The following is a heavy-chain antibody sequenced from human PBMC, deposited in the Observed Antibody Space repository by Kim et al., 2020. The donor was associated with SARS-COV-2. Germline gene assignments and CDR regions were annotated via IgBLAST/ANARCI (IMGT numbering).Heavy chain of an antibody. Sequence: SETLSLTCTVSGSSLSRSSDYWGWIRQPPGKGLEWIGSISYSGYSYYKPPLNSLVTIYIDTSKSQLFLQLTSVTAADTAVYYCARRFRGYEPPYSYYDGVAVWSQGTSLTASS. CDR3: ARRFRGYEPPYSYYDGVAV. CDR2: ISYSGYS. D-gene: IGHD5-12*01. V-gene: IGHV4-39*01. J-gene: IGHJ6*02. CDR1: GSSLSRSSDY.